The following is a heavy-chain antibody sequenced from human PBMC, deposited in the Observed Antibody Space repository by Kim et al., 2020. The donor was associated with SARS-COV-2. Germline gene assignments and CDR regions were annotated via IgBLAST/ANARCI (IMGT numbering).Heavy chain of an antibody. CDR1: GFTFDDYT. CDR3: AKDKEVGSGWYYFDY. CDR2: ISWDGGST. D-gene: IGHD6-19*01. V-gene: IGHV3-43*01. Sequence: GGSLRLSCAASGFTFDDYTMHWVRQAPGKGLEWVSLISWDGGSTYYADSVKGRFTISRDNSKNSLYLQMNSLRTEDTALYYCAKDKEVGSGWYYFDYWGQGTLVTVSS. J-gene: IGHJ4*02.